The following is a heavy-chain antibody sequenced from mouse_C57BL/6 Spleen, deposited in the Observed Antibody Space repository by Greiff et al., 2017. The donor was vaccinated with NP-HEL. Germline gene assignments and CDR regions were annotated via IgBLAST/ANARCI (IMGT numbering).Heavy chain of an antibody. Sequence: QVQLQQPGAELVKPGASVKLSCKASGYTFTSYWMHWVKQRPGQGLEWIGMIHPNSGSTNYNEKFKSKATLTVDKSSSTAYMQLSSLTSEDSAVYYCARSGSTGKAWFACWGQGTLVTVSA. D-gene: IGHD4-1*02. CDR3: ARSGSTGKAWFAC. CDR1: GYTFTSYW. V-gene: IGHV1-64*01. J-gene: IGHJ3*01. CDR2: IHPNSGST.